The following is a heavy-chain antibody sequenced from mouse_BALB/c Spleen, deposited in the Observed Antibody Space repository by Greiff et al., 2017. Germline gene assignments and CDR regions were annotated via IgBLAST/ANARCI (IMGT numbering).Heavy chain of an antibody. D-gene: IGHD2-13*01. Sequence: EVQLVESGGDLVKPGASLKLSCAASGFTFSSYGMSWVRQTPDKRLEWVATISSGGSYTYYPDSVKGRFTISRDTAKNTLYLQMSSLTSEDTAMYYCARHDGDTHCAMDYWGQGTSVTVSS. J-gene: IGHJ4*01. V-gene: IGHV5-6*01. CDR1: GFTFSSYG. CDR3: ARHDGDTHCAMDY. CDR2: ISSGGSYT.